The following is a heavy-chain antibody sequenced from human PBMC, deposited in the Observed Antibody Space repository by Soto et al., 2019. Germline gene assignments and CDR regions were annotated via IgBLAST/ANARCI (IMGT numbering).Heavy chain of an antibody. D-gene: IGHD4-17*01. V-gene: IGHV1-18*01. Sequence: QVQLVQSGAEVKKPGASVKVSCKASGYTFTSYGISWVRQAPGQGLEWMGWISAYNGNTNYAQKLQGRVTMTTDTSTSTADMELRSLRSDDTAVYYCARYAFFPYGDQISIDYWGQGTLVTVSS. CDR3: ARYAFFPYGDQISIDY. CDR1: GYTFTSYG. CDR2: ISAYNGNT. J-gene: IGHJ4*02.